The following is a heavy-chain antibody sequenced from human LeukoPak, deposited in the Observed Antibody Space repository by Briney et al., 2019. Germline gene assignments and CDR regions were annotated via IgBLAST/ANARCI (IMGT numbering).Heavy chain of an antibody. CDR3: ARDTYYDSSGEKDY. Sequence: GSSVKVSCKASGGTFSSYAISWVRQAPGQGLEWMGIINPSGGSTSYAQKFQGRVTMTRDTSTSTVYMELSSLRSEDTAVYYCARDTYYDSSGEKDYWGQGTLVIVSS. CDR1: GGTFSSYA. J-gene: IGHJ4*02. V-gene: IGHV1-46*01. CDR2: INPSGGST. D-gene: IGHD3-22*01.